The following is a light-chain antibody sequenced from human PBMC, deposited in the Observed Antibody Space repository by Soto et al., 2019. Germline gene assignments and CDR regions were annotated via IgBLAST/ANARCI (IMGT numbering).Light chain of an antibody. J-gene: IGLJ2*01. CDR1: KLGHNY. CDR3: QAWDSGVV. V-gene: IGLV3-1*01. Sequence: SYELTQPPSVSVSPGQTASITCSGDKLGHNYASWYQQKPGQSPLLVIYQNTKRPSGIPERFSGSNSGNTATLTISGTQAMDEADYYCQAWDSGVVFGGGTKVTVL. CDR2: QNT.